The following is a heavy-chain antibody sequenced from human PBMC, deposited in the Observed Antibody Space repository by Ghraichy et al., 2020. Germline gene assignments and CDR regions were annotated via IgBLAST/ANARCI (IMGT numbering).Heavy chain of an antibody. Sequence: SETLSLTCTVSGGSVSSGSYYWSWIRQPTGKGLEGIGYIYYSGSTNYNPALKSRVTISVATSKNQFSLKLSSVTAAATAVYYCARGVRLLGYCSSTSCPTYFDYWGQGTLVTVSS. J-gene: IGHJ4*02. CDR2: IYYSGST. D-gene: IGHD2-2*01. CDR1: GGSVSSGSYY. CDR3: ARGVRLLGYCSSTSCPTYFDY. V-gene: IGHV4-61*01.